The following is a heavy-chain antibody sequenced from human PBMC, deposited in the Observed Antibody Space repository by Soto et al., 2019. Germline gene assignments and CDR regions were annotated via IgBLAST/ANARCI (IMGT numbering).Heavy chain of an antibody. CDR1: GYTFTSYG. Sequence: ASVKVSCKASGYTFTSYGISWVRQAPGQGLEWMGWISAYNGNTNYAQKLQGRVTMTTDTSTSTAYIELRSLRSDDTAVYYCARVRRSYYYDSSGYYSYVWGQGTKVPVSS. CDR3: ARVRRSYYYDSSGYYSYV. D-gene: IGHD3-22*01. CDR2: ISAYNGNT. J-gene: IGHJ6*02. V-gene: IGHV1-18*01.